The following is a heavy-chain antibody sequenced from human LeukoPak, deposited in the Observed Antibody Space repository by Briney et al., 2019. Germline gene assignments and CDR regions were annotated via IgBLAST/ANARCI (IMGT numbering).Heavy chain of an antibody. CDR3: AAGSSTSHLGVLDY. CDR1: GFTFRNAW. J-gene: IGHJ4*02. Sequence: GGSLRLSCAGSGFTFRNAWMTWVRQSPGKGLEWVGRIKSKADGGTTDYAAPVKGRFTISRDDPQTTAYLQMDSLISEDTAVYYCAAGSSTSHLGVLDYWGQGTLVTVSS. D-gene: IGHD2-2*01. CDR2: IKSKADGGTT. V-gene: IGHV3-15*01.